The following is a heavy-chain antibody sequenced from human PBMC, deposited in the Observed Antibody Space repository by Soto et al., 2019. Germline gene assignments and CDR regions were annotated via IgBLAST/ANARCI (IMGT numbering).Heavy chain of an antibody. J-gene: IGHJ6*02. CDR2: IYYSGST. D-gene: IGHD3-10*01. CDR3: ARQGSGAIHGRVDG. CDR1: GGSISSGGYY. V-gene: IGHV4-31*03. Sequence: SETLSLTCTVSGGSISSGGYYWSWIRQHPGKGLEWIGYIYYSGSTYYNPSLKSRVTISVDTSKNQFSLKLSSVTAADTAVYYCARQGSGAIHGRVDGWGQGTTVTVSS.